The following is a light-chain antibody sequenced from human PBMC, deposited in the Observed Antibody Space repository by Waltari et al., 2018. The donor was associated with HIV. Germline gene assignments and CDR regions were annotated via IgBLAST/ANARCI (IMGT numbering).Light chain of an antibody. CDR3: CSYAGSSTYVV. CDR2: EGD. CDR1: SSDVGRYNF. J-gene: IGLJ2*01. V-gene: IGLV2-23*01. Sequence: QSALTQPASVSGSPGQSITISCTGPSSDVGRYNFVSWYQQHPGNAPKPIIYEGDKRPSGVSYRFSGSKSGSTASLTISGLQAADEADYYCCSYAGSSTYVVFGGGTQLTVL.